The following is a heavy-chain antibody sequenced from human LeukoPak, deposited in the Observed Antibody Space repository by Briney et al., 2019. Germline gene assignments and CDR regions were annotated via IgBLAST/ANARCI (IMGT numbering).Heavy chain of an antibody. V-gene: IGHV3-7*04. CDR1: GFSFSSYW. Sequence: GGSLRLSCAASGFSFSSYWMSWVRQAPGKGLEWVANIKQDGSDKYYLTSVKGRFTISRDNAKNSLYLQMNSLRDEDTAVYYCARGKTEFDYWGQGTLVTVSS. J-gene: IGHJ4*02. CDR2: IKQDGSDK. CDR3: ARGKTEFDY.